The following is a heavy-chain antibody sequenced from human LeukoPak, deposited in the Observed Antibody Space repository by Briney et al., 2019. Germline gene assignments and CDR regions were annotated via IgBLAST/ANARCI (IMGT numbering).Heavy chain of an antibody. V-gene: IGHV4-34*01. J-gene: IGHJ2*01. CDR2: INHSGST. CDR1: SGSFSGYY. Sequence: PSVTLSLTCAVYSGSFSGYYWSWIRQPPGKGLEWIGEINHSGSTNYNPSLKSRVTISVDTSKNQFSLKLSSVTAADTAVYYCARRGRLRYFDWSYWYFDLWGRGTLVTVSS. CDR3: ARRGRLRYFDWSYWYFDL. D-gene: IGHD3-9*01.